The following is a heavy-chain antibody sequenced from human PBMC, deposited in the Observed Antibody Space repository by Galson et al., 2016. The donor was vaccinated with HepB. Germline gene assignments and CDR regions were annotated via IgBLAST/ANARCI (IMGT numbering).Heavy chain of an antibody. CDR3: ARRGPRHGRAPRHGDYDYFDA. J-gene: IGHJ4*02. Sequence: SLRLSCAASGFTFSSSAMHWVRQAPGKGLEWVAVISTDGRNKYYADSVGGRLTVYRDTSNNTLFLRMNTLRAEDAAVYYCARRGPRHGRAPRHGDYDYFDAWGQGTLVTISS. CDR1: GFTFSSSA. V-gene: IGHV3-30*04. D-gene: IGHD4-17*01. CDR2: ISTDGRNK.